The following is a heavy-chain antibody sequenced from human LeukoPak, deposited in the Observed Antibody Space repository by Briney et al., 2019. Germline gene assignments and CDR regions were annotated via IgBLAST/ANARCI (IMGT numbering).Heavy chain of an antibody. CDR2: MNPNSGNT. CDR3: ARGEVGATDFDY. V-gene: IGHV1-8*01. D-gene: IGHD1-26*01. Sequence: ASVKVSCKASGYTFTSYDINWVRQATGQGLEWMGWMNPNSGNTGYAQKFQGRVTMTRNTSISTAYMELSSLRSEDTALYYCARGEVGATDFDYWGQGTLVTVSS. J-gene: IGHJ4*02. CDR1: GYTFTSYD.